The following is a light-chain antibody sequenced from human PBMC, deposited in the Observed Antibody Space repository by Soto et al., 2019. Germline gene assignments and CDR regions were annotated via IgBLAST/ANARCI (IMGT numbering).Light chain of an antibody. Sequence: EIVLTQSPATLSLSPGERATLSCRASQSVSSYLAWYQQRPGQAPRLLIYDASKRATGIPAKFSGSGSGTDFTLTISTLETEDFAVYYCQQRSNWPPTFGGGTKVEIK. V-gene: IGKV3-11*01. CDR3: QQRSNWPPT. J-gene: IGKJ4*01. CDR2: DAS. CDR1: QSVSSY.